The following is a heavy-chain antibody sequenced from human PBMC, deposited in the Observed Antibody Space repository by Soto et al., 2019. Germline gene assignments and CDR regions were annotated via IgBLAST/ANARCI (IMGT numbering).Heavy chain of an antibody. CDR1: GGSISNSNW. D-gene: IGHD2-2*01. V-gene: IGHV4-4*02. Sequence: SETLSLTCAASGGSISNSNWWSCVRKHPGKGLEWIGEIDHNGSTNYYSSLKSRVTISLDKSKNQFSLKLSSVTAADTAVYYWARGVDIVVVPADMASYYYGMDVWGQRTTVTASS. J-gene: IGHJ6*02. CDR3: ARGVDIVVVPADMASYYYGMDV. CDR2: IDHNGST.